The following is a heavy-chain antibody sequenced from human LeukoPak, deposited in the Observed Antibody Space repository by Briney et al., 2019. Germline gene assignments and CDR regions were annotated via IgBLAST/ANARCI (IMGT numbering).Heavy chain of an antibody. CDR2: IYYTGTT. D-gene: IGHD3-22*01. V-gene: IGHV4-59*08. CDR3: ASYDSSGASGN. CDR1: GGSISSYY. J-gene: IGHJ4*02. Sequence: SETLSLTCSVSGGSISSYYWSWIRQPPGKGLEWIGYIYYTGTTNYNPSLKSRVTISVDTSKNQFSLKLSSVTAADTAVYYCASYDSSGASGNWGQGTLVTVSS.